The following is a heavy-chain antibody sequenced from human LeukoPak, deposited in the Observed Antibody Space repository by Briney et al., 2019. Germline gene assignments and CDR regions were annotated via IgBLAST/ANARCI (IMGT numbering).Heavy chain of an antibody. CDR3: TRSYDLTTFSNKGSDY. CDR2: INRYNGNT. CDR1: GYSFTAYG. D-gene: IGHD3-3*01. V-gene: IGHV1-18*01. Sequence: ASVKVSFKASGYSFTAYGISWVRQAPGQGLEWVGWINRYNGNTNYAQRFLGRVTITTETSTSTAYMELTSLRSDDTAVYFCTRSYDLTTFSNKGSDYWGQGTLVTVSS. J-gene: IGHJ4*02.